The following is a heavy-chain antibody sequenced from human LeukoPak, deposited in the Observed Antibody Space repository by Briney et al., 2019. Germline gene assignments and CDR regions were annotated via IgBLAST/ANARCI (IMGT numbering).Heavy chain of an antibody. Sequence: GGSLRLSCTASGLTFGSYTMSWVRQAPGKGLEWVSGITATGSRTYYADSVKGRFTISRDSSKNTLYLQLNSLRADDTAVYYCARRGYDILTGPATPAFDIWGQGTMVTVSS. J-gene: IGHJ3*02. CDR1: GLTFGSYT. V-gene: IGHV3-23*01. CDR2: ITATGSRT. CDR3: ARRGYDILTGPATPAFDI. D-gene: IGHD3-9*01.